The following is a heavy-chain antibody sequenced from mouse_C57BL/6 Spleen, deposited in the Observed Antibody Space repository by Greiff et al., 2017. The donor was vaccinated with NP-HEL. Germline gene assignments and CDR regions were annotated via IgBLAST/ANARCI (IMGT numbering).Heavy chain of an antibody. Sequence: EVQVVESGEGLVKPGGSLKLSCAASGFTFSSYAMSWVRQTPEKRLEWVAYISSGGDYIYYADTVKDRFTISRDNARNTLYLQMSSLKSEDTAMYYCTRDYRYFDVWDTGTTVTVSS. J-gene: IGHJ1*03. CDR2: ISSGGDYI. CDR1: GFTFSSYA. CDR3: TRDYRYFDV. V-gene: IGHV5-9-1*02.